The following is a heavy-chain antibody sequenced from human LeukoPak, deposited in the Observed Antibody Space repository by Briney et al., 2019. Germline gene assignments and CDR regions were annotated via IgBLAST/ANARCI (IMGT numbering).Heavy chain of an antibody. CDR2: ISSSSYI. CDR3: ARAPETSYYYYGMDV. Sequence: PGGSLRLSCAASGFTFSIYSMNWVRQAPGKGLEWVSSISSSSYIYYADSVKGRFTISRDNAKNSLYLQMNSLRAEDTAVYYCARAPETSYYYYGMDVWGQGTTVTVSS. CDR1: GFTFSIYS. V-gene: IGHV3-21*01. J-gene: IGHJ6*02.